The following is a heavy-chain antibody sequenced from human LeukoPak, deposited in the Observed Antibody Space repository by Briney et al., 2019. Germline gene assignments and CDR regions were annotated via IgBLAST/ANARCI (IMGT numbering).Heavy chain of an antibody. Sequence: GGSLRLSCAASGFTFSSYGMSWVRQAPGKGLEWVSAISGSGGSTYYADSVKGRFTISRDNAKNSLYLQMNSLRAEDTALYYCAKSRAGSYLTFDYWGQGTLVTVSS. CDR2: ISGSGGST. J-gene: IGHJ4*02. D-gene: IGHD3-10*01. CDR1: GFTFSSYG. CDR3: AKSRAGSYLTFDY. V-gene: IGHV3-23*01.